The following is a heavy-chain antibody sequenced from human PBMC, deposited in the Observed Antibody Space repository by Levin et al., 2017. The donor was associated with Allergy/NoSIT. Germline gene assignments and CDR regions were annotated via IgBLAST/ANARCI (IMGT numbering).Heavy chain of an antibody. D-gene: IGHD3-22*01. J-gene: IGHJ4*02. CDR1: RYIFSDYS. Sequence: GESLKISCKASRYIFSDYSIHWVRQAPGQGLEWMGWINPDSGDTKYAQEFQGRVTMTRDTSISTAYMELTRLTSDDTAVYYCARDLYNDDSVFGYWGQGTLVNVFS. V-gene: IGHV1-2*02. CDR3: ARDLYNDDSVFGY. CDR2: INPDSGDT.